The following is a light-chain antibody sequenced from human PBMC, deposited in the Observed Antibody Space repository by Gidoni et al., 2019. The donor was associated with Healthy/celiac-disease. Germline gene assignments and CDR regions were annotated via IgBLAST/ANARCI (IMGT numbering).Light chain of an antibody. Sequence: DIVMTQSPLSLPVTPGEPASISCRSSQSLLHSNGYNYLDWYLQKPGQSPQLLIYLGSNRASGVPDRFSGSGSGTDFTLKFSRVEAEDVGVYYCMQALQTPGFGQGTKLEIK. CDR1: QSLLHSNGYNY. CDR3: MQALQTPG. CDR2: LGS. V-gene: IGKV2-28*01. J-gene: IGKJ2*03.